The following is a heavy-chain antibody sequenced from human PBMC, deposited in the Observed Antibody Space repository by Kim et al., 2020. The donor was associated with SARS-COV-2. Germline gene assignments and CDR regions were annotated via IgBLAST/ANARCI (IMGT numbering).Heavy chain of an antibody. V-gene: IGHV3-20*03. D-gene: IGHD6-19*01. Sequence: KGRFTISRDNAKNSLYLQMNSLRAEDTALYYCARVRKQWLTYYYYYGMDVWGQGTTVTVSS. J-gene: IGHJ6*02. CDR3: ARVRKQWLTYYYYYGMDV.